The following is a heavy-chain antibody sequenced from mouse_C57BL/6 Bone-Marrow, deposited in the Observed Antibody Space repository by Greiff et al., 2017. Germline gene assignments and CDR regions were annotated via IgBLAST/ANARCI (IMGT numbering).Heavy chain of an antibody. J-gene: IGHJ2*01. CDR3: SRQDNWDDYFDY. Sequence: QVQLKESGPGLVAPSQSLSITCTVSGFSFTSYGVHWVRQPPGKGLEWLVAIWSDGSTTDNSALKSRLIISNDNSKSQVFLKMNSLQTDDTAMYYSSRQDNWDDYFDYGGQGTTLTVSS. D-gene: IGHD4-1*01. V-gene: IGHV2-6-1*01. CDR1: GFSFTSYG. CDR2: IWSDGST.